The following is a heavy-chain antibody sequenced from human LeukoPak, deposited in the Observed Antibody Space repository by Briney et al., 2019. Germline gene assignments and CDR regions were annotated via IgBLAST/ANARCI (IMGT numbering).Heavy chain of an antibody. V-gene: IGHV3-23*01. CDR1: EFTFSSQA. CDR3: AKDSSGWAHIYMDV. J-gene: IGHJ6*03. CDR2: ISAGGGST. Sequence: GGYLRLSCAASEFTFSSQAMTWLRQAPGKGLEWVSSISAGGGSTFYADSAKGRFTMSRENSKKTVYLQMNSLRAEDTAVYYCAKDSSGWAHIYMDVWGKGTTVTVSS. D-gene: IGHD6-19*01.